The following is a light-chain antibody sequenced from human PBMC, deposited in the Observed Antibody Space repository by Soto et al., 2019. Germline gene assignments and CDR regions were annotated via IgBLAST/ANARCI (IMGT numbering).Light chain of an antibody. V-gene: IGKV1-12*01. CDR3: QQTDSFPLT. CDR1: QGIGSW. CDR2: AAS. Sequence: DIQMTQSPSSASASVGDRVIITCRASQGIGSWLAWYQQKPGKAPKVLIFAASNLQSGVPSRFSGSGSGRDFTLTISSLQPEDIATYFCQQTDSFPLTFGQGTRLEIK. J-gene: IGKJ5*01.